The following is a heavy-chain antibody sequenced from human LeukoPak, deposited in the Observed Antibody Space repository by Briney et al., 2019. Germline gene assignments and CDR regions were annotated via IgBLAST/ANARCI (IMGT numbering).Heavy chain of an antibody. V-gene: IGHV1-8*01. D-gene: IGHD3-3*01. CDR2: MNTNSGNT. CDR1: GYPFTSYN. CDR3: ARGLPKAVFGVVIED. J-gene: IGHJ1*01. Sequence: GASVKVSCKASGYPFTSYNVNWVRQATGQGLEWMGWMNTNSGNTGYSQNFQGRVTMTRDTSISTAYMELSSLMSEDTAVYYCARGLPKAVFGVVIEDWGQGTLVTVCS.